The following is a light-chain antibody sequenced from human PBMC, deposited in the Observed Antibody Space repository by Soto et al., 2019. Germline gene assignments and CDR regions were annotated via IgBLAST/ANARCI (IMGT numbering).Light chain of an antibody. CDR3: QVWHSNSDHWV. V-gene: IGLV3-21*01. CDR2: YDS. J-gene: IGLJ3*02. CDR1: NIESKS. Sequence: SYELTQPPSVSVAPGRTARITCGGDNIESKSVHWYQQRPGQAPVLVIYYDSDRPSGIPERFSGSNSDNTATLTVSRVEAGDEADYYCQVWHSNSDHWVFGGGTKLTVL.